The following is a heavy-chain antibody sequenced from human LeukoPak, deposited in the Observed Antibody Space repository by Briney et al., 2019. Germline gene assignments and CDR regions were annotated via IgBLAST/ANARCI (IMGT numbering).Heavy chain of an antibody. CDR2: IYYSGST. CDR1: GGSISSYY. J-gene: IGHJ5*02. V-gene: IGHV4-59*08. Sequence: PSETLSLTCTVSGGSISSYYWSWIRQPPGKGLEWIGYIYYSGSTNYNPSLKSRVTISVDTSKNQFSLKLSSVTAADTAVYYCARLNYGDYLGDWFDPWGQGTLVTVSS. CDR3: ARLNYGDYLGDWFDP. D-gene: IGHD4-17*01.